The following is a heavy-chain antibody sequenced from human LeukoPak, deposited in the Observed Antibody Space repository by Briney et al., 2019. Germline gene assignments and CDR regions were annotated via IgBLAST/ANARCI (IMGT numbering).Heavy chain of an antibody. CDR1: GFTFSSYA. D-gene: IGHD6-19*01. Sequence: GGSLRLSCAASGFTFSSYAMSWVRQAPGEGLEWVSAISGSGGSTYYADSVKGRFTISRDNSKNTLYLQMNSLRAEDTAVYYCAEDLAVAGLYYYYYGMDVWGQGTTVTVSS. V-gene: IGHV3-23*01. CDR3: AEDLAVAGLYYYYYGMDV. J-gene: IGHJ6*02. CDR2: ISGSGGST.